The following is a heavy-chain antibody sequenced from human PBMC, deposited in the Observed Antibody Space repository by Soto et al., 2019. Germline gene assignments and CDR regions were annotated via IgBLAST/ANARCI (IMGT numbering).Heavy chain of an antibody. V-gene: IGHV4-59*08. CDR3: ARHSWLHYYFDY. J-gene: IGHJ4*02. CDR1: GGSISSYY. CDR2: IYYSGST. D-gene: IGHD6-19*01. Sequence: PSETLSLTCTVAGGSISSYYWSWIRQPPGKGLEWIAYIYYSGSTNYNPSLKSRVSISVDTSKNQFSLKLSSVTAADTAVYYCARHSWLHYYFDYWGQGTLVTVSS.